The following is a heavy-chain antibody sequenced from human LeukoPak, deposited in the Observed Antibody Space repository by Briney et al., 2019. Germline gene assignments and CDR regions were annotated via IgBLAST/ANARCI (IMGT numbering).Heavy chain of an antibody. CDR2: IYHSGST. Sequence: PSETLSLVCAVSGYSISSGYYWGWIRQPPGKGLEWIGSIYHSGSTYYNPSLKSRVTISVDTSKNQFSLKLSSVTAADTAVYYCARDPTAEYYFDYWGQGTLVTVSS. CDR3: ARDPTAEYYFDY. D-gene: IGHD4-17*01. CDR1: GYSISSGYY. J-gene: IGHJ4*02. V-gene: IGHV4-38-2*02.